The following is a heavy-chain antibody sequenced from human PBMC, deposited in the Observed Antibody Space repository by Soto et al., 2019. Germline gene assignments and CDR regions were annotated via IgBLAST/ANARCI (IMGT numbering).Heavy chain of an antibody. CDR3: ASEFCSGGNFYTYYFHP. D-gene: IGHD2-15*01. Sequence: LRLSCASSGFTFNRNWMHWVRHTPGKGLVWVSHINTDGTNTNYADSVKGRFTISRDNAKSTLFLQMNSLRDEDTAVYYCASEFCSGGNFYTYYFHPGCQG. V-gene: IGHV3-74*01. CDR1: GFTFNRNW. CDR2: INTDGTNT. J-gene: IGHJ5*02.